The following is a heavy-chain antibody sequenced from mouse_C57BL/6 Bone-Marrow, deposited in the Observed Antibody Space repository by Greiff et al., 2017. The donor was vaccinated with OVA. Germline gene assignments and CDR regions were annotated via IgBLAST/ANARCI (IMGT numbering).Heavy chain of an antibody. V-gene: IGHV5-12*01. CDR3: ARGDGYYIRFFAY. CDR2: ISNGGGST. J-gene: IGHJ3*01. CDR1: GFTFSDYY. Sequence: EVMLVESGGGLVQPGGSLKLSCAASGFTFSDYYMYWVRQTPEKRLEWVAYISNGGGSTYYPDTVKGRFTISRDNAKNTLYLQMSRLKSEDTAMYYCARGDGYYIRFFAYWGQGTLVTVSA. D-gene: IGHD2-3*01.